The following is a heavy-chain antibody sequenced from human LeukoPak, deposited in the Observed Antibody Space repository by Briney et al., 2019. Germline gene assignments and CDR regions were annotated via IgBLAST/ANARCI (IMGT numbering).Heavy chain of an antibody. CDR2: IYYSGST. CDR1: GGSISSYY. J-gene: IGHJ6*02. Sequence: PSETLSLTCTVSGGSISSYYRSWIRQPPGKGLEWIGYIYYSGSTNYNPSLKSRVTISVDTSKNQFSLKLSSVTAADTAVYYCARCSKAGIAAAGSPYYYYGMDVWGQGTTVTVSS. CDR3: ARCSKAGIAAAGSPYYYYGMDV. V-gene: IGHV4-59*01. D-gene: IGHD6-13*01.